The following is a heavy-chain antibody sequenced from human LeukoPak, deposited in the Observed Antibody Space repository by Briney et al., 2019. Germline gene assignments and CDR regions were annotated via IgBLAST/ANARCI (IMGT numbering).Heavy chain of an antibody. Sequence: ASVKVSCKASGGTFSSYAISWVRQAPGQGLEWVGGIIPIFGTANYAQKFQGRVTITTDESTSTAYMELSSLRSEDTAGYYCARDDYSSSWYKLDYWGQGTLVTVSS. CDR3: ARDDYSSSWYKLDY. CDR2: IIPIFGTA. J-gene: IGHJ4*02. D-gene: IGHD6-13*01. V-gene: IGHV1-69*05. CDR1: GGTFSSYA.